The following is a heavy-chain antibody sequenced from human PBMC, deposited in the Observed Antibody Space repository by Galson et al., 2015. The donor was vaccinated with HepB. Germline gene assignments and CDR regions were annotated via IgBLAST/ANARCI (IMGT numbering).Heavy chain of an antibody. J-gene: IGHJ4*02. CDR3: ARQRAYYYGFDY. Sequence: SLRLSCAASGFIVSSNYMSWVRQAPGKGLEWVSVTYSGGSTYYADSVKGRFTISRDNSKNTLYLQMNSLRAEDTAVYYCARQRAYYYGFDYWGQGTLVTVSS. CDR2: TYSGGST. V-gene: IGHV3-53*01. D-gene: IGHD3-10*01. CDR1: GFIVSSNY.